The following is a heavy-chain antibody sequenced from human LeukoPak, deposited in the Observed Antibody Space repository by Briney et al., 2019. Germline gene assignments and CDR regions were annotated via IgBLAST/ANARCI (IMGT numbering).Heavy chain of an antibody. Sequence: PGGSLRLSCAASGFTFSSYEMNWVRQAPGKGLEWVSYISSSGSTVYYADSVKGRFTISRDNAKNSLYLQMNSLRAEDTAVYYCARSYDYGDPWGFDPWGQGTLVTVSS. CDR1: GFTFSSYE. J-gene: IGHJ5*02. CDR3: ARSYDYGDPWGFDP. CDR2: ISSSGSTV. D-gene: IGHD4-17*01. V-gene: IGHV3-48*03.